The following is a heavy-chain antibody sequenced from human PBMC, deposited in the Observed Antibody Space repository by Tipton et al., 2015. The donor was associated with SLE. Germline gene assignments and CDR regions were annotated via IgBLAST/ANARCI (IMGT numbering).Heavy chain of an antibody. CDR2: IYYSGST. CDR1: GGSFSSHY. Sequence: TLSLTCAVYGGSFSSHYWSWIRQPPGKGLEWIGYIYYSGSTNYNPSLKSRVTISVDTSKNQFSLKLSSVTAADTAVYYCARISSGWSPLDYWGQGTLVTVSS. CDR3: ARISSGWSPLDY. V-gene: IGHV4-59*11. J-gene: IGHJ4*02. D-gene: IGHD6-19*01.